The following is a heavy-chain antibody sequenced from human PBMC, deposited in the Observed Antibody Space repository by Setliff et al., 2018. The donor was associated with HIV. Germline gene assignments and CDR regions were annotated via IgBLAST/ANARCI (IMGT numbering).Heavy chain of an antibody. CDR1: GGSFSDYY. CDR3: ARVRIGYYFQRPDYYYMDV. J-gene: IGHJ6*03. Sequence: ETLSLTCAVYGGSFSDYYWSWIRQPPGKGLEWIGEINHSGSTNYNPSLKSRVTISVDTSKNQFSLKLTSVTAADTAVYYCARVRIGYYFQRPDYYYMDVWGKGTTVTVSS. D-gene: IGHD3-22*01. V-gene: IGHV4-34*01. CDR2: INHSGST.